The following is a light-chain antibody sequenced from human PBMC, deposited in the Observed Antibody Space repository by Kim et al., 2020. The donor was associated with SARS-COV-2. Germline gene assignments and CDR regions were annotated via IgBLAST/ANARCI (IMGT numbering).Light chain of an antibody. CDR1: QSVSSSY. J-gene: IGKJ2*01. V-gene: IGKV3-20*01. CDR3: QQFGSSPYT. Sequence: EIVLTQSPGTLSLSPGERATLSCRASQSVSSSYLAWYQHKPGQAPRLLIYGASSRATGIPDRFSDSGSGTDFTLTISRLVPEDFAVYYCQQFGSSPYTFGPGTKLEI. CDR2: GAS.